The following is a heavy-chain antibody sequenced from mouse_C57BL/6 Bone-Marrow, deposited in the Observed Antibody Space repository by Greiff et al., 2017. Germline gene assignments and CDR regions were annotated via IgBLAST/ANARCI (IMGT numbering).Heavy chain of an antibody. V-gene: IGHV5-17*01. Sequence: EVQGVESGGGLVKPGGSLKLSCAASGFTFSDYGMHWVRQAPEKGLEWVAYISSGSSTIYYADTVKGRFTISRDNAKNTLFLQMTSLRSEDTAMYYCSRSAVVKSYYSMDYWGQGNSVTVSS. CDR1: GFTFSDYG. D-gene: IGHD1-1*01. CDR2: ISSGSSTI. J-gene: IGHJ4*01. CDR3: SRSAVVKSYYSMDY.